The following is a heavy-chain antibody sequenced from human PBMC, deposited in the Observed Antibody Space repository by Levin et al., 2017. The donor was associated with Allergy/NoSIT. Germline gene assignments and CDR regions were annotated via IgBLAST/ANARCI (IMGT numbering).Heavy chain of an antibody. J-gene: IGHJ3*02. V-gene: IGHV2-26*01. CDR3: ARILNTQYYSGSGNYYKGGAFDM. Sequence: SGPTLVKPTETLTLTCTVSGFSLSSARMGVSWIRQPPGKALEWLAHIFSNDEKSYSTSLKSRLTISKDTSKSQVVLTMTNMDPVDTATYYCARILNTQYYSGSGNYYKGGAFDMWGQGTMVTVSS. CDR1: GFSLSSARMG. D-gene: IGHD3-10*01. CDR2: IFSNDEK.